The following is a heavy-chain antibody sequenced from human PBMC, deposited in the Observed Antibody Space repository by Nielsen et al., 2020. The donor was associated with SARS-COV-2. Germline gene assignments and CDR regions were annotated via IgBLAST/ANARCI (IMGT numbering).Heavy chain of an antibody. J-gene: IGHJ6*02. D-gene: IGHD3-3*01. CDR1: GFTFTNYG. V-gene: IGHV3-30*03. CDR2: ISYDGSKK. Sequence: LSLTCAASGFTFTNYGMHWVRQAPGKGLEWVGVISYDGSKKFYADSVKGRFTISRDNSQNTVYLQMNSLRAEDTAVYYCARDGKVTIFGVGNYYYYYGMDVWGQGTTVTVSS. CDR3: ARDGKVTIFGVGNYYYYYGMDV.